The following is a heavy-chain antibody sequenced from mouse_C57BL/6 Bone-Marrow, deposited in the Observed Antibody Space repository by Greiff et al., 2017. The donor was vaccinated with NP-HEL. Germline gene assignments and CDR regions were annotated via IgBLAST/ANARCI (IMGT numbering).Heavy chain of an antibody. CDR1: GYAFSSSW. J-gene: IGHJ2*01. CDR2: IYPGDGDP. CDR3: ARSELYDDDGRADCFDY. D-gene: IGHD2-4*01. V-gene: IGHV1-82*01. Sequence: VQLQQSGPELVKPGASVKISCKASGYAFSSSWMNWVKQRPGKGLEWIGRIYPGDGDPNYNGKFKGKATLTADKSSSTAYMQLSSLTSEDSAVYFCARSELYDDDGRADCFDYWGQGTTLTVSS.